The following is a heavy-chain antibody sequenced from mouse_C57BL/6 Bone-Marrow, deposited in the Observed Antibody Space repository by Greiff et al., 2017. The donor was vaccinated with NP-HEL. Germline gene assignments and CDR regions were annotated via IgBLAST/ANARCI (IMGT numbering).Heavy chain of an antibody. Sequence: QVQLQQPGAELVKPGASVKMSCKASGYTFTSYWITWVKQRPGQGLEWIGDIYPGSGSTNYNEKFKSKATLTVDTSSSTAYMQLSSLTSEDSAVYYCARGTTMVTTVFAYWGQGTLVTVSA. V-gene: IGHV1-55*01. J-gene: IGHJ3*01. CDR1: GYTFTSYW. CDR2: IYPGSGST. D-gene: IGHD2-2*01. CDR3: ARGTTMVTTVFAY.